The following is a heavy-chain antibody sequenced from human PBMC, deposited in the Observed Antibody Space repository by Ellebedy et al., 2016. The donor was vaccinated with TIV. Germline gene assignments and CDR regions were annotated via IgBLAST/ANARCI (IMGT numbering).Heavy chain of an antibody. J-gene: IGHJ3*02. CDR2: IYPGDSDT. D-gene: IGHD3-10*01. V-gene: IGHV5-51*01. CDR3: ARRQFDPRSPWFGAFDI. Sequence: GESLKISCRGSGYTFSSYWIGWVRQMPGQGLEWMGIIYPGDSDTRYSPSFQGQVTISADKSTSTAYLQWRSLKASDTAMYYCARRQFDPRSPWFGAFDIWGQGTMVTVSS. CDR1: GYTFSSYW.